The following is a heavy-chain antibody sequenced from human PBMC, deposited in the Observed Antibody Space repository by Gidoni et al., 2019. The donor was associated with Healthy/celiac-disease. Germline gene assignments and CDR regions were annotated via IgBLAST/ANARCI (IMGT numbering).Heavy chain of an antibody. J-gene: IGHJ6*02. CDR1: GFTFRSYG. CDR3: ARVLTCSSTSCYPDNYYYGMDV. Sequence: QVQLVESGGGVVQPGRSLRLSCAASGFTFRSYGMHLVRQAPGKGLEWVAVIWYDGSNKYYADSVKGRFTISRDNSKNTLYLQMNSLRAEDTAVYYCARVLTCSSTSCYPDNYYYGMDVWGQGTTVTVSS. CDR2: IWYDGSNK. V-gene: IGHV3-33*01. D-gene: IGHD2-2*01.